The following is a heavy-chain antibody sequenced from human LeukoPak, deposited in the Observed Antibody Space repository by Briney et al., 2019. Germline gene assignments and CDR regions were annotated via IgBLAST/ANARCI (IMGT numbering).Heavy chain of an antibody. J-gene: IGHJ4*02. D-gene: IGHD1-1*01. CDR2: INPNSGAT. CDR3: ARSRMTTLPGFDY. V-gene: IGHV1-2*02. CDR1: GYTFIDYY. Sequence: ASVKVSCKPSGYTFIDYYVHWVRQAPGQGLEWMGWINPNSGATNSAQNLQGRVTLTRDKSMTTAYLDLSGLTYDDTAVHYCARSRMTTLPGFDYWGQGTLVTVSS.